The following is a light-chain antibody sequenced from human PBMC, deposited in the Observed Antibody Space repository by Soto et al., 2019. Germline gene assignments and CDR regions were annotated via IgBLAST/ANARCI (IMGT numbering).Light chain of an antibody. Sequence: QSALTQPASVSGSPGQSITISCTGTSSDVGGYNYVSWYQQHPGKVPKLILYEVSNRPSGVSNRFSASTSGNTASLTISGLQAEEETDYYCSSNASSATVLFGGGTKLTLL. J-gene: IGLJ2*01. CDR2: EVS. V-gene: IGLV2-14*01. CDR3: SSNASSATVL. CDR1: SSDVGGYNY.